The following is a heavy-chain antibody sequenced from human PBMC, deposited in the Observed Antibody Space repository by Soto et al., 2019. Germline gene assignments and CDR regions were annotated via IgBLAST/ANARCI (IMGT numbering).Heavy chain of an antibody. CDR1: GFTFINYA. CDR2: IGGGDGST. CDR3: AKGILVKPPGTRSFDI. Sequence: EVQLLESGGGLVQPGGSLRLSCAASGFTFINYAMSWVRQAPGKGLEWVSTIGGGDGSTYYADSVKGRFTISRDNSNSALYLQMNSQRVGDTAIYYCAKGILVKPPGTRSFDIWGQGTMVIVSS. D-gene: IGHD6-13*01. J-gene: IGHJ3*02. V-gene: IGHV3-23*01.